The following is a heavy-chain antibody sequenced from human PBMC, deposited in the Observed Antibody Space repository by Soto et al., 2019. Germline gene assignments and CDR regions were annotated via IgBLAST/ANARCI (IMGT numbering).Heavy chain of an antibody. CDR2: ISYDGSNK. J-gene: IGHJ5*02. Sequence: QVQLVESGGGVVQPGRSLRLSCAASGFTFSSYAMHWDRQAPGKGLEWVAVISYDGSNKYYADSVKGRFTISRDNSKNTLYLQMNSLRAEDTAVYYCARERDPIAVAGRGDWFDPWGQGTLVTVSS. CDR1: GFTFSSYA. CDR3: ARERDPIAVAGRGDWFDP. D-gene: IGHD6-19*01. V-gene: IGHV3-30-3*01.